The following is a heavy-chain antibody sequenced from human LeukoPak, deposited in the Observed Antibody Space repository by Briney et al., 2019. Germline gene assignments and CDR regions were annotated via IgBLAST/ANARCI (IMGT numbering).Heavy chain of an antibody. J-gene: IGHJ4*02. CDR3: ARETTTRDY. Sequence: PGRSLRLSCAASGFTFSSYGMHWVRQAPGKGLEWVAVIWYDGSNKFYADSVKGRFTISRDNSKNTLYLQMNSLRAEDTAVYYSARETTTRDYWGEGTVVSVSS. CDR2: IWYDGSNK. CDR1: GFTFSSYG. V-gene: IGHV3-33*08. D-gene: IGHD1-26*01.